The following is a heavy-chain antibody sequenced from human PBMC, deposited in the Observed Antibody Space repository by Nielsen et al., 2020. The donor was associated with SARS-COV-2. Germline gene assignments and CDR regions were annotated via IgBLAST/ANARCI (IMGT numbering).Heavy chain of an antibody. CDR3: ATSGYCGGGDCSQDYYYHYKDV. Sequence: GESLKISCAASGFTFSDYYMSWIRQAPGKGLEWISYITHSSSYADYADSVKGRFTISRDNAKESLYLQMNSLRADDTAVYYCATSGYCGGGDCSQDYYYHYKDVWGEGAPVTVSS. D-gene: IGHD2-15*01. J-gene: IGHJ6*03. V-gene: IGHV3-11*06. CDR1: GFTFSDYY. CDR2: ITHSSSYA.